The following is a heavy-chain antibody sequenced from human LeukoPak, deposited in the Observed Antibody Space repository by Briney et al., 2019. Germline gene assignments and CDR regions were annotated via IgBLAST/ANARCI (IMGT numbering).Heavy chain of an antibody. CDR1: GFTFSSCV. D-gene: IGHD6-19*01. CDR3: AKDLGSSGWYIDY. CDR2: ISGSGDTT. V-gene: IGHV3-23*01. J-gene: IGHJ4*02. Sequence: PGGSLRLSCAASGFTFSSCVMSWVRQAPGKGLEWVSAISGSGDTTYYAESVRGRFTISRDNSKNTLDLQMNSQRDEDTAVYYCAKDLGSSGWYIDYWGQGTLVTVSS.